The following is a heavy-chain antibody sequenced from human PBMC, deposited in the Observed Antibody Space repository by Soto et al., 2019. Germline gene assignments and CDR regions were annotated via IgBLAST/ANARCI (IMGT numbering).Heavy chain of an antibody. J-gene: IGHJ6*02. V-gene: IGHV1-69*13. CDR1: GGPFSSYA. CDR2: IIPIFGTA. CDR3: ARGNKVTAAISGHYYYYGMDV. Sequence: SVKVCFKASGGPFSSYAISLVRQAPGQGLEWTGGIIPIFGTANYAQKFQGRVTITADESTSTAYMELSSLRSEDTAVYYCARGNKVTAAISGHYYYYGMDVWGQGTTVTVSS. D-gene: IGHD2-2*01.